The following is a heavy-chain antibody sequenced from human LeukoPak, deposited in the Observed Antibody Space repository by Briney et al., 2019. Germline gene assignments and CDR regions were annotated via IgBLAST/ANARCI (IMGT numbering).Heavy chain of an antibody. J-gene: IGHJ5*02. CDR1: GGSISSYY. Sequence: SETLSLTCTVSGGSISSYYWSWILQPAGKGLEWIGRIYTSGSTNYNPSLKSRVTMSVDTSKNQFSLKLSSVTAADTAVYYCARAAWAYYYDSSGYLSPYNWFDPWGQGTLVTVSS. CDR2: IYTSGST. V-gene: IGHV4-4*07. CDR3: ARAAWAYYYDSSGYLSPYNWFDP. D-gene: IGHD3-22*01.